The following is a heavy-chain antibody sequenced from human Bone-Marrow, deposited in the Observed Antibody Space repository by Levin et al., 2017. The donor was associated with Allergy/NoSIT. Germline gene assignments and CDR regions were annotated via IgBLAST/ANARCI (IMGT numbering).Heavy chain of an antibody. CDR2: ISTTGQYI. V-gene: IGHV3-21*01. Sequence: SCGGSGFTVSSFAMNWVRQAPGKGLEWVASISTTGQYIYYADSVKGRFTISRDNARQYVYLQMNSLRAEDTAVYYCARHGTGTRSYYYYGMDVWGQGTTVTVSS. CDR1: GFTVSSFA. CDR3: ARHGTGTRSYYYYGMDV. J-gene: IGHJ6*02. D-gene: IGHD1/OR15-1a*01.